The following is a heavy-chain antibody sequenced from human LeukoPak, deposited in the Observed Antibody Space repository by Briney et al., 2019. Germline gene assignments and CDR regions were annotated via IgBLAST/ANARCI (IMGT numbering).Heavy chain of an antibody. D-gene: IGHD2-15*01. CDR2: TSSSSSTI. J-gene: IGHJ4*02. CDR1: GFTFSSYS. CDR3: ARDYIACFDY. Sequence: SGGSLRLSCAAPGFTFSSYSMNWVRQAPGKGLEWVSYTSSSSSTIYYADSVKGRFTISRDNAKNSLYLQMNSLRDEDTAVYYGARDYIACFDYWGQGTLVTVSS. V-gene: IGHV3-48*02.